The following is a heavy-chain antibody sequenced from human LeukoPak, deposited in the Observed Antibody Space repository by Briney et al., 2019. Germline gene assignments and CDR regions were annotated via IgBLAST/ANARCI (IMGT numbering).Heavy chain of an antibody. CDR3: AVVRWGYFDY. CDR2: IYYSGST. J-gene: IGHJ4*02. V-gene: IGHV4-59*04. CDR1: GGSISSYY. Sequence: PSETLSLTCTVSGGSISSYYWSWIRQPPGKGLEWIGNIYYSGSTYYNPSLKSRVTISVDTSKNQFSLKLSSVTAADTAVYYCAVVRWGYFDYWGQGTLVTVSS. D-gene: IGHD3-16*01.